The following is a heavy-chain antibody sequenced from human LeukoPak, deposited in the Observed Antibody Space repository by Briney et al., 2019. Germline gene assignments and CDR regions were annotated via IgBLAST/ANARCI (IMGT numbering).Heavy chain of an antibody. Sequence: ASVKVSCKASGYTFTSYGISWVRQAPGQGLEWMGWISAYNGNTNYAQKLQGRVTMTTDTSTSTAYMELRSLRSDDTAVYYCARAVTIFGVVIGNFDHWGQGTLVTVSS. CDR1: GYTFTSYG. CDR2: ISAYNGNT. J-gene: IGHJ4*02. D-gene: IGHD3-3*01. V-gene: IGHV1-18*01. CDR3: ARAVTIFGVVIGNFDH.